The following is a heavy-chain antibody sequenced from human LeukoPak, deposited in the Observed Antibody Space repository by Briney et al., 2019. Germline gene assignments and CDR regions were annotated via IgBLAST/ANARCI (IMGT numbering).Heavy chain of an antibody. D-gene: IGHD1-26*01. CDR2: IYNTVT. CDR1: GASMTSSDYY. CDR3: ARLRKFGTYYVYCES. Sequence: SETLSLTCTVSGASMTSSDYYWGWIRQPPGNGLEWIGNIYNTVTYYNPSLKSRVTISADTSKDQFFLKLSSVTAADTAVYFCARLRKFGTYYVYCESWGQGTLVTVSS. V-gene: IGHV4-39*01. J-gene: IGHJ4*02.